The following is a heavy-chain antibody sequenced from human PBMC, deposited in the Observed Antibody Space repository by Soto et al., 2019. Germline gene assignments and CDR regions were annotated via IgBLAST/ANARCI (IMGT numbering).Heavy chain of an antibody. V-gene: IGHV4-30-4*01. D-gene: IGHD3-22*01. CDR3: ARDPMIVAGTPVGVGY. J-gene: IGHJ4*02. Sequence: QVQLQESGPGLVKPSQTLSLTCTVSGGSISSGDYSWSWIRQPPGKGLEWIGYIDYSGSTYYNPSLKRRVTISVDTSKNQFSLKLSSVTAADTAVYYCARDPMIVAGTPVGVGYWGQGTLVTVSS. CDR2: IDYSGST. CDR1: GGSISSGDYS.